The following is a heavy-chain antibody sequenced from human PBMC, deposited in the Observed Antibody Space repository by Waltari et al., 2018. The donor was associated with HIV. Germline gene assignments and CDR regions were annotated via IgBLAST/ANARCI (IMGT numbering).Heavy chain of an antibody. CDR1: GFTFSSYS. CDR2: ISGSGGST. D-gene: IGHD1-26*01. V-gene: IGHV3-23*01. J-gene: IGHJ4*02. CDR3: AKDRLQWEMAYYFDY. Sequence: EVQLLESGGGLVQPGGSLRLSCAASGFTFSSYSMTWVRQAPGKGLEWVSAISGSGGSTYYADSVKGRFTISRDNSKNTLYLQMNSLRAEDTAVYYCAKDRLQWEMAYYFDYWGQGTLVTVSS.